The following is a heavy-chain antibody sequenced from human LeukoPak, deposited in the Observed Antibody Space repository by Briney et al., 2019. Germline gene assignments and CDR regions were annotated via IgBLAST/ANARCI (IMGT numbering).Heavy chain of an antibody. D-gene: IGHD6-6*01. CDR1: GGSINGSSYY. CDR3: ARIPVIEPRRPNYYDY. J-gene: IGHJ4*02. Sequence: SETLSLTCTVSGGSINGSSYYWDWIRQPPGKGLEWIGSIYYSGNTYSNPSLKSRVTISIDTSKNQFSLKLRPVTAADTAVYYCARIPVIEPRRPNYYDYWGQGTLVTVSS. V-gene: IGHV4-39*01. CDR2: IYYSGNT.